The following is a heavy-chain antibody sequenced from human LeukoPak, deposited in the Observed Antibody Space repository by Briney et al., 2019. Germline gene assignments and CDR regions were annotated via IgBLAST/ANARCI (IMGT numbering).Heavy chain of an antibody. CDR2: ISAYNGNT. J-gene: IGHJ5*02. D-gene: IGHD2-2*01. V-gene: IGHV1-18*01. CDR1: GYTFTSYG. Sequence: ASVKVSCKASGYTFTSYGISWVRQAPGHGLEWMGWISAYNGNTNYAQKLQGRVTMTTDTSTSTAYMELRSLRSDDTAVYYCAGLEYQLLDSWFDPWGQGTLVTVSS. CDR3: AGLEYQLLDSWFDP.